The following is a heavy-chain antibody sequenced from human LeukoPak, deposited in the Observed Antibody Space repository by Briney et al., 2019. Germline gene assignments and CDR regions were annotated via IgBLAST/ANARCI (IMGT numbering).Heavy chain of an antibody. CDR2: IHPGYSDA. J-gene: IGHJ5*02. D-gene: IGHD2-2*01. V-gene: IGHV5-51*01. Sequence: GESLKISCKISGYKLTNNWIGWVRQVPGKGLEWMGLIHPGYSDAKYSPSFQGQVTLSVDASISTAYLQLSGLRASDTAIYYCVNFGLTSTLDHWGRGPLVTVPS. CDR1: GYKLTNNW. CDR3: VNFGLTSTLDH.